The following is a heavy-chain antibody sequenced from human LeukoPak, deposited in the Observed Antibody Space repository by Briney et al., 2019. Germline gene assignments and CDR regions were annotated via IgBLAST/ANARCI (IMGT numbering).Heavy chain of an antibody. CDR1: GGSISSYY. Sequence: SETLSLTCTVSGGSISSYYWSWIRQPPGKGLEWIGSIYYSGSTYYNPSLKSRVTISVDTSKNQFSLKLSSVTAADTAVYYCARLVQLWSREFDYWGQGTLVTVSS. V-gene: IGHV4-39*07. D-gene: IGHD5-18*01. CDR2: IYYSGST. CDR3: ARLVQLWSREFDY. J-gene: IGHJ4*02.